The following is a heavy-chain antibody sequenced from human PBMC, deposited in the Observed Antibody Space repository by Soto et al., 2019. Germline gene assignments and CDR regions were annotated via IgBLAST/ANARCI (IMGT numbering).Heavy chain of an antibody. CDR1: GFTFSSHA. CDR3: ARDLWWYLH. V-gene: IGHV3-23*01. CDR2: ISAGGDGA. D-gene: IGHD2-15*01. Sequence: EVQLLESGGGLVQPGGALRLSCAASGFTFSSHAMSWVRQAPGKGLEWVSSISAGGDGAYYADSVKGRFTISRANSNNTLYLQMNSLITEDTAVYYCARDLWWYLHWGQGTLVTVSS. J-gene: IGHJ4*02.